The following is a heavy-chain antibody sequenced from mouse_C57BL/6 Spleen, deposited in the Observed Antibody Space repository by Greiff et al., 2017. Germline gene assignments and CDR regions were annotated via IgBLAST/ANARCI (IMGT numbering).Heavy chain of an antibody. V-gene: IGHV1-82*01. D-gene: IGHD2-1*01. CDR3: ARSGLYGKAFAY. CDR2: IYPGDGDT. CDR1: GYAFSSSW. Sequence: VQLQQSGPELVKPGASVKISCKASGYAFSSSWMNWVKQRPGKGLEWIGRIYPGDGDTNYNGKFKGKATLTADKSSSTAYMQLSSLTSEDSAVYFCARSGLYGKAFAYWGQGTLVTVSA. J-gene: IGHJ3*01.